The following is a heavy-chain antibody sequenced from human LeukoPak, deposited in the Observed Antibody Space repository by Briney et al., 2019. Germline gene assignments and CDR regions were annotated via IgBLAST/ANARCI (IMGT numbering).Heavy chain of an antibody. V-gene: IGHV5-51*01. J-gene: IGHJ3*02. Sequence: GESLKISXKGSGYSFTSYWIGWVRQMPGKGLEWMGIIYPGDSDTRYSPSFQGQVTISADKSISTAYLQWSSLKASDTAMYYCATHPLGLLLDPDAFDIWGQGTMVTVSS. D-gene: IGHD2-15*01. CDR2: IYPGDSDT. CDR3: ATHPLGLLLDPDAFDI. CDR1: GYSFTSYW.